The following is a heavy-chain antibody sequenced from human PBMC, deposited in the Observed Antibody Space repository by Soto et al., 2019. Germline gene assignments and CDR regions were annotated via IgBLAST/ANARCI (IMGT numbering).Heavy chain of an antibody. CDR1: GFTFSTSA. D-gene: IGHD1-7*01. J-gene: IGHJ4*02. Sequence: EVQLLESGGGLVQPGGSLRLSCAASGFTFSTSAMNWVRQAPGKGLEWVSVITGSGGGTNYADSVKGRFTISRDNSKNTLYLQMNSLRAEETAVYFCATETVPGTCDYWAQGTLVTVSS. V-gene: IGHV3-23*01. CDR3: ATETVPGTCDY. CDR2: ITGSGGGT.